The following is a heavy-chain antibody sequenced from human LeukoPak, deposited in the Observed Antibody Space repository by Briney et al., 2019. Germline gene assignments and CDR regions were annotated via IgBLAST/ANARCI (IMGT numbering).Heavy chain of an antibody. CDR3: AKDLAFRSSWYGARYPDY. V-gene: IGHV3-23*01. CDR2: IGGSGGST. Sequence: PGGSLRLSCAASGFTFSSYVMSWVRQAPGKGLEWVSAIGGSGGSTYYADSVKGRFTISRDNSKNTLYLQMNSLRAEDTAVYYCAKDLAFRSSWYGARYPDYWGQGTLVTVSS. D-gene: IGHD6-13*01. CDR1: GFTFSSYV. J-gene: IGHJ4*02.